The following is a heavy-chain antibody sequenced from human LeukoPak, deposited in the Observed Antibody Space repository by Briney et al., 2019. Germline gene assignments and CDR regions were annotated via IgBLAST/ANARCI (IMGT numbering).Heavy chain of an antibody. Sequence: GASVTVSCKASGYTFTSYGISWVRQAPGQGLEWMGWISAYNGNTNYAQKLQGRVTMTTDTSTSTAYMELRSLRSDDTAVYYCARDGAAYSSSWIPFDYWGQGTLVTVSS. CDR3: ARDGAAYSSSWIPFDY. J-gene: IGHJ4*02. CDR2: ISAYNGNT. CDR1: GYTFTSYG. V-gene: IGHV1-18*04. D-gene: IGHD6-13*01.